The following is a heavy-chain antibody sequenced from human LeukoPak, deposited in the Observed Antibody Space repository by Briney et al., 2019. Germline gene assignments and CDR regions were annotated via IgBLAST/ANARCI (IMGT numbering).Heavy chain of an antibody. J-gene: IGHJ2*01. V-gene: IGHV5-51*01. CDR3: VRLMRPGIPNWYFDL. Sequence: GESLKISCEDSGYSFTNYWIGWVRQMPGKGLEWMGVIYPGDSDTRYSPSFQGQVTISVDKSISTAYLQWSSLKASDTAIYYCVRLMRPGIPNWYFDLWGRGTLVSVSS. CDR1: GYSFTNYW. CDR2: IYPGDSDT. D-gene: IGHD3-10*01.